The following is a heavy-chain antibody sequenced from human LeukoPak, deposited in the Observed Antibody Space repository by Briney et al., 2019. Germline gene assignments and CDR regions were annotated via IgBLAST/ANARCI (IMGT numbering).Heavy chain of an antibody. J-gene: IGHJ4*02. Sequence: GGSLRLSCAVSGFTFSGFWMSWVRQAPGKGLEWVSLITGGGGSTDYADSVKGRFTISRDNSKNTLYLQMNSLRVEDTATYYCAKDGRSGAPFDRWGQGTVLTVSS. V-gene: IGHV3-23*01. CDR2: ITGGGGST. CDR3: AKDGRSGAPFDR. D-gene: IGHD3-3*01. CDR1: GFTFSGFW.